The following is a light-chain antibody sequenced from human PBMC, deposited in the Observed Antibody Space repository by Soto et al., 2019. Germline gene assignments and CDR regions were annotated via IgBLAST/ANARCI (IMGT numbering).Light chain of an antibody. J-gene: IGLJ1*01. CDR1: SSDVGGYNY. CDR2: DVT. V-gene: IGLV2-11*01. CDR3: CSYAGSYTYV. Sequence: QSALTQPRSVSGSPGQSVTISCTGTSSDVGGYNYVSWYEQNRGKAPKLVIHDVTKRPSGVPDRFSGSKSGNTASLTISGLQAGDEADYYCCSYAGSYTYVFGTGTKVTVL.